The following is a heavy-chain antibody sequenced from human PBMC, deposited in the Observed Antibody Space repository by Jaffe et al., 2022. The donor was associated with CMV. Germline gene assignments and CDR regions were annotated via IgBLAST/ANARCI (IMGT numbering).Heavy chain of an antibody. CDR1: GFTFSGSA. CDR3: TRPPGIVGATVDY. D-gene: IGHD1-26*01. CDR2: IRSKANSYAT. V-gene: IGHV3-73*02. J-gene: IGHJ4*02. Sequence: EVQLVESGGGLVQPGGSLKLSCAASGFTFSGSAMHWVRQASGKGLEWVGRIRSKANSYATAYAASVKGRFTISRDDSKNTAYLQMNSLKTEDTAVYYCTRPPGIVGATVDYWGQGTLVTVSS.